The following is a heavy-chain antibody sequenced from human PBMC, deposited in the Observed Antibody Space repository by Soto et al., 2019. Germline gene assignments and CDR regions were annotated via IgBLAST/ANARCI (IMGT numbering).Heavy chain of an antibody. CDR2: ISGSGGSP. V-gene: IGHV3-23*01. CDR3: ALDYEGSGSYPTDAFDC. J-gene: IGHJ3*01. Sequence: PGGSLRLSCAASGFTFISSAMSWVLQAPWKRLEWVSAISGSGGSPYYADSVKGRFTISRDNYKKTLYLQMNSLRAEDTAVYYCALDYEGSGSYPTDAFDCSGQGTLVTVSS. D-gene: IGHD3-10*01. CDR1: GFTFISSA.